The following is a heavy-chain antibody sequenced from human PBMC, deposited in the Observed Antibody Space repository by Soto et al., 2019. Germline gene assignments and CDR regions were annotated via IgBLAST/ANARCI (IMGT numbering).Heavy chain of an antibody. CDR2: VYYGGST. CDR1: GGSISSSSYY. D-gene: IGHD3-22*01. CDR3: AGGDYYHSSGYYFYYYTMDV. Sequence: PSETLSLTCTVSGGSISSSSYYWGWIRQPPGKGLEWIGNVYYGGSTYYNPSLKNQVTISVETSKSQISLKLSSVTAADTAVYFCAGGDYYHSSGYYFYYYTMDVWGQGTTVTVSS. V-gene: IGHV4-39*01. J-gene: IGHJ6*02.